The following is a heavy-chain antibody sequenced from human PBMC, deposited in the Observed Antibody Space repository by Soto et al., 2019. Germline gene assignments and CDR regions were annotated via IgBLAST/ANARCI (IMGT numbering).Heavy chain of an antibody. J-gene: IGHJ4*02. V-gene: IGHV3-30*04. D-gene: IGHD6-13*01. Sequence: GGSLRLSCAASGLTFSSYAMHWVRQAPGKGLEWVAVISYDGSNKYYADSVKGRFTISRDNSKNTLYLQMNSLRAEDTAVYYCARDPGRDSSSQNFDYWGQGTLVTVSS. CDR3: ARDPGRDSSSQNFDY. CDR1: GLTFSSYA. CDR2: ISYDGSNK.